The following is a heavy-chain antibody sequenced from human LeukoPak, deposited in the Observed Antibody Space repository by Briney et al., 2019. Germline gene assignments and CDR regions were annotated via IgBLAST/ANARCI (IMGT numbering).Heavy chain of an antibody. V-gene: IGHV3-30*18. CDR1: GFTFSSYG. J-gene: IGHJ4*02. D-gene: IGHD1-26*01. CDR2: ISYDGSNK. CDR3: AKESTVGGSYPFDY. Sequence: PGGSLRLSCAASGFTFSSYGMHWVRQAPGKGLEWVAVISYDGSNKYYADSVKGRFTISRDNSKNTLYLQMNSLRAEDTAVYYCAKESTVGGSYPFDYWGQGTLVTVSS.